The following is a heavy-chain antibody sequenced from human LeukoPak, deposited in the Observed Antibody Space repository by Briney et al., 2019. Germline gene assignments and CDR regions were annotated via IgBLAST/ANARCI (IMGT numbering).Heavy chain of an antibody. CDR2: IYTSGST. CDR3: ARGGYNWNPGWFDP. V-gene: IGHV4-4*07. Sequence: PSETLSLTCTVSGVINSGYWSWIRQPAGKGLEWIGRIYTSGSTNYNPSLKSRVTMSVDTSKNQFSLKLSSVTAADTAVYYCARGGYNWNPGWFDPWGQGTLVTVSS. D-gene: IGHD1-20*01. J-gene: IGHJ5*02. CDR1: GVINSGY.